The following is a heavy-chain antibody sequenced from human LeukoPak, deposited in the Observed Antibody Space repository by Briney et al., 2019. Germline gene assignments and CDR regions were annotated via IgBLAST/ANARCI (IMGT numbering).Heavy chain of an antibody. J-gene: IGHJ4*02. D-gene: IGHD1-26*01. CDR2: IIPIFGTA. V-gene: IGHV1-69*05. CDR1: GGTFSSYA. Sequence: SVKVSCKASGGTFSSYAISWVRQAPGQGLEWMVGIIPIFGTANYAQKFQGRVTITTDESTSTAYMELSSLRSEDTAVYYCASNSGSYHYYFDYWGQGTLVTVSS. CDR3: ASNSGSYHYYFDY.